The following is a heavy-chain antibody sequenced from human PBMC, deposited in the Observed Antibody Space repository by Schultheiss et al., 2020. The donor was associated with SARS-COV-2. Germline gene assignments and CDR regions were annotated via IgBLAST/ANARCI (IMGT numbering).Heavy chain of an antibody. Sequence: GGSLRLSCAASGFTFSSYGMHWVRQAPGKGLEWVSSISSSSSTIYYADSVKGRFTISRDNSKNTRYLQMNSRRAEDTAVYYCAKDNYWSTLEWLSPTQYAIDIWGQGTMVTVSS. D-gene: IGHD3-3*01. J-gene: IGHJ3*02. CDR1: GFTFSSYG. CDR3: AKDNYWSTLEWLSPTQYAIDI. V-gene: IGHV3-21*04. CDR2: ISSSSSTI.